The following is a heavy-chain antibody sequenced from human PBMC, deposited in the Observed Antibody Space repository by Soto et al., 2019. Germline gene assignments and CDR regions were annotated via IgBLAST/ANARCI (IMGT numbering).Heavy chain of an antibody. CDR1: GYTFSSYA. CDR3: ARDCTNGVCLYYYGMDV. D-gene: IGHD2-8*01. J-gene: IGHJ6*02. CDR2: SIHIFGTA. Sequence: GASVKVSCKASGYTFSSYAISWVRQAPEQGLEWMGGSIHIFGTANYAQKFQGRVTITADEATSTAYMELSSLRSEDTAVYYCARDCTNGVCLYYYGMDVWGQGTTVTVSS. V-gene: IGHV1-69*13.